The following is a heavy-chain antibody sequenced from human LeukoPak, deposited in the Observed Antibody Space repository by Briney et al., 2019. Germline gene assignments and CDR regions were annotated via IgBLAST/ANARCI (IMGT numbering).Heavy chain of an antibody. CDR3: ARDRIAAAVLDH. V-gene: IGHV1-18*01. CDR1: GYNFITYA. D-gene: IGHD6-13*01. CDR2: INPYHGKT. Sequence: ASVKVSCKASGYNFITYAFSWVRQAPGQGLEWMGWINPYHGKTKYAQKFQGRVTMTTDTSTSTAHMELRSLTSDDTAVYFCARDRIAAAVLDHWGQGTLVPVSS. J-gene: IGHJ4*02.